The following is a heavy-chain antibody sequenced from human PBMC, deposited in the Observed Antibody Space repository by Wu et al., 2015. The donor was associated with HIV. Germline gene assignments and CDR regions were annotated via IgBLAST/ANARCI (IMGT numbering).Heavy chain of an antibody. CDR1: GGTFSSYA. V-gene: IGHV1-69*13. J-gene: IGHJ5*02. CDR3: ARELEDPAIMVRAGFDP. Sequence: QVQLVQSGAEVKKPGSSVKVSCKASGGTFSSYAISWVRQAPGQGLEWMGGVTPMFGTTNYAQKFQGRVTITSDVYTSTAYMEMSSLRSEDTAIYYCARELEDPAIMVRAGFDPWGQGTLVTVSS. CDR2: VTPMFGTT. D-gene: IGHD3-10*01.